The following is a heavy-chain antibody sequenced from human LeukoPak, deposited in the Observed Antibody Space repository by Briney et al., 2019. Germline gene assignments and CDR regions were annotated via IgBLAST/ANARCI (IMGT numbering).Heavy chain of an antibody. Sequence: GGSLRLSCAASGFTVSSNYMSWVRQAPGKGLEWVSVIHDGGSTYYADSVKGRFTISRDNSKNTLYLQMNSLRAGDTAVYYCAKGTKPVMTIPDYWGQGILVTVSS. CDR1: GFTVSSNY. CDR2: IHDGGST. V-gene: IGHV3-53*01. D-gene: IGHD1/OR15-1a*01. CDR3: AKGTKPVMTIPDY. J-gene: IGHJ4*02.